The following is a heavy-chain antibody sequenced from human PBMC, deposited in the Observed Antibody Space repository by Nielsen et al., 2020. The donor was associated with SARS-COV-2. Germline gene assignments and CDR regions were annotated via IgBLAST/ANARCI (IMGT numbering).Heavy chain of an antibody. V-gene: IGHV3-9*01. CDR3: AKIPGDFDAFDI. Sequence: GGSLRPPFAAPGFTFVDYAMHWVRQAPGKGLEWGSGISWNSGSIGYADSVKGRFTNSRDNAKNSLYLQMNSLRAEDTALYYCAKIPGDFDAFDIWGQGTMVTVSS. J-gene: IGHJ3*02. CDR2: ISWNSGSI. CDR1: GFTFVDYA. D-gene: IGHD4-17*01.